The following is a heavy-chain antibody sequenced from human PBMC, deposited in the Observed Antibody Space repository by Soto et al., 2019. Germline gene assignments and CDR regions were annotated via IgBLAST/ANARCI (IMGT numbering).Heavy chain of an antibody. Sequence: ASVKVSCKASGYTFTSYYMHWVRQAPGQGLEWMGIINPSGGSTSYAQKFQGRVTMTRDTSTSTVYMELGSLRSEDTAVYYCARGFPGGSPRKNFDYWGQGTLVTVSS. J-gene: IGHJ4*02. CDR3: ARGFPGGSPRKNFDY. V-gene: IGHV1-46*03. D-gene: IGHD3-16*01. CDR1: GYTFTSYY. CDR2: INPSGGST.